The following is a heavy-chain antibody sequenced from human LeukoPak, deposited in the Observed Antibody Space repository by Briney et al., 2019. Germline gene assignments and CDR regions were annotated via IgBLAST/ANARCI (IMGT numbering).Heavy chain of an antibody. V-gene: IGHV3-30-3*01. D-gene: IGHD6-13*01. CDR3: AREMYSSSWYDGYLVY. J-gene: IGHJ4*02. CDR1: EFMFSTYP. CDR2: ISNDGGNK. Sequence: PGGSLRLSCAASEFMFSTYPMHWVRQAPGKGLEWVAFISNDGGNKYYVDPVKGRFTISRDNSRGTLFLQMNSLRVEDTAVYYCAREMYSSSWYDGYLVYWGQGTLVTVSS.